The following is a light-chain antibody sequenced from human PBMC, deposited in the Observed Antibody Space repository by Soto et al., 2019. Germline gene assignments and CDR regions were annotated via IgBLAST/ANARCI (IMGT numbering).Light chain of an antibody. CDR1: QSVSSY. CDR2: DAS. CDR3: QQRSNWPLIT. Sequence: EIVLTQSPATLSLSPGERATLSCRASQSVSSYLAWYQQKPGQAPRLLIYDASNRATGIPARFSGSGSGTDFTLTISSLEPEDFAVYYCQQRSNWPLITFGKGTRLEIK. V-gene: IGKV3-11*01. J-gene: IGKJ5*01.